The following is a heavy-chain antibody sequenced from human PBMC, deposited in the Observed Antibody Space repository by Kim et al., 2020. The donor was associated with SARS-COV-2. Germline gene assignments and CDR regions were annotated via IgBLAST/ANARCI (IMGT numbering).Heavy chain of an antibody. CDR1: GFTFSSYA. D-gene: IGHD3-16*02. J-gene: IGHJ4*02. CDR3: AKSPYDYVWGSYRSYYFDY. CDR2: ISGSGGST. Sequence: GGSLRLSCAASGFTFSSYAMSWVRQAPGKGLEWVSAISGSGGSTYYADSVKGRFTISRDNSKNTLYLQMNSLRAEDTAVYYCAKSPYDYVWGSYRSYYFDYASQRTLVTVSS. V-gene: IGHV3-23*01.